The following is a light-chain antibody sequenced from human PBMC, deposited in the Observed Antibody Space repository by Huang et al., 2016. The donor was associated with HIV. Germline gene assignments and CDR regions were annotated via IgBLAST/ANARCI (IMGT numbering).Light chain of an antibody. CDR1: QGLANY. J-gene: IGKJ4*01. CDR2: DAS. V-gene: IGKV3-11*01. CDR3: QQRGNWQLT. Sequence: EIVLTQSPATLSLSPGERATLPCRASQGLANYLAWYQQKPGQAPRLLIYDASNRATGIPARFSGSGSGTDFTLTISSLEPEDFAVYYCQQRGNWQLTFGGGTNVEIK.